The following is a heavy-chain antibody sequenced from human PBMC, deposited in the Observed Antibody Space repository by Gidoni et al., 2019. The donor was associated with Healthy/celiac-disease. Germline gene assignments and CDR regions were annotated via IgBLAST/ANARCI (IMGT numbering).Heavy chain of an antibody. V-gene: IGHV4-30-4*01. CDR1: GGSISSGDYY. D-gene: IGHD2-2*01. CDR2: IYYSGST. CDR3: ARAEGYCSSTSCYYNLRRYYYGMDV. Sequence: QVQLQESGPGLVKPSQTLSLTCTVPGGSISSGDYYWRWIRQPPGKGLEWIGYIYYSGSTYYNPSLKSRVTISVDTSKNQFSLKLSSVTAADTAVYYCARAEGYCSSTSCYYNLRRYYYGMDVWGQGTTVTVSS. J-gene: IGHJ6*02.